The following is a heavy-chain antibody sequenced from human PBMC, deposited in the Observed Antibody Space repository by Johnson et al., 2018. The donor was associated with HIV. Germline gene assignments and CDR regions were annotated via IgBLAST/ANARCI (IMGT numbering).Heavy chain of an antibody. Sequence: QVQLVESGGGLVQPGRSLRLSCAASGFTFTSYAMHWVRQAPGKGLEWVAVISYDGSNKYYADSVKGRFTISRDNSKNTLYLQMNSLRAEDTAVYYCARDTDIVVVPARGDAFDIWGQGTMVTVSS. CDR1: GFTFTSYA. D-gene: IGHD2-2*01. CDR3: ARDTDIVVVPARGDAFDI. V-gene: IGHV3-30-3*01. J-gene: IGHJ3*02. CDR2: ISYDGSNK.